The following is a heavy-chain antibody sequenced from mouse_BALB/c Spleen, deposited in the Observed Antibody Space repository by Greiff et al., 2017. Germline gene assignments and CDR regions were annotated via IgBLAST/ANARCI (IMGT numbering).Heavy chain of an antibody. CDR1: GYSITSDYA. CDR3: ARGEYGSPFAY. CDR2: ISYSGST. D-gene: IGHD1-1*01. J-gene: IGHJ3*01. Sequence: EVQLQESGPGLVKPSQSLSLTCTVTGYSITSDYAWNWIRQFPGNKLEWMGYISYSGSTSYNPSLKSRISITRDTSKNQFFLQLNSVTTEDTATYYCARGEYGSPFAYWGQGTLVTVSA. V-gene: IGHV3-2*02.